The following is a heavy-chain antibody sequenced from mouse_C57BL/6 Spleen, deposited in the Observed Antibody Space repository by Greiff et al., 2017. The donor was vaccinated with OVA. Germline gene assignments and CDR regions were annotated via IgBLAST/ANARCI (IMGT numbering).Heavy chain of an antibody. J-gene: IGHJ1*03. Sequence: QVQLQQPGAELVRPGSSVKLSCKASGYTFTSYWMHWVKQRPIQGLEWIGNIDPSDSETHYTQKFKDKATLTVDKSSSTAYMQLSSLTSEDSAVYYCARELPDVWGTGTTVTVSS. CDR3: ARELPDV. CDR1: GYTFTSYW. CDR2: IDPSDSET. V-gene: IGHV1-52*01.